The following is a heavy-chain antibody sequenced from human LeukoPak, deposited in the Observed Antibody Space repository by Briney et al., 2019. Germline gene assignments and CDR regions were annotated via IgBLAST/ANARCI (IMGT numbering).Heavy chain of an antibody. D-gene: IGHD6-19*01. J-gene: IGHJ5*02. V-gene: IGHV4-31*02. Sequence: YWIAWVRQMPGKGLEWIGYIYYSGSTYYNPSLKSRVTISVDKSKNQFSLKLSSVTAADTAVYYCARDGGALIAVAGAGWFDPWGQGTLVTVSS. CDR3: ARDGGALIAVAGAGWFDP. CDR1: Y. CDR2: IYYSGST.